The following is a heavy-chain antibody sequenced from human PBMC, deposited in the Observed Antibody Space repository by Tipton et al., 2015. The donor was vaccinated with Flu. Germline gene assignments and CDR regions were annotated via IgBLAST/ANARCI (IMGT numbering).Heavy chain of an antibody. Sequence: QLVQSGAEVKKPGASVRISCTASGYTFTNYNMHWVRQAPGQGPEWMGIIYPSGGGTTYAQRFKGRVTLTRDKSTNTVYMELSSLRSDDTAFYYCARDRGFGAYTFDYGGQGTLVTVAS. CDR1: GYTFTNYN. J-gene: IGHJ4*02. CDR3: ARDRGFGAYTFDY. CDR2: IYPSGGGT. V-gene: IGHV1-46*01. D-gene: IGHD3-10*01.